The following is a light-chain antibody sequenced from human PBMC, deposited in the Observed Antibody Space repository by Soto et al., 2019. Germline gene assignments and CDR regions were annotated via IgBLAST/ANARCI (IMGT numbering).Light chain of an antibody. CDR1: SSDVGVYNY. Sequence: QSALTQPASVSGSPGQSITISCSGTSSDVGVYNYVSWYQHHPVKAPKLMIFEVSNRPSGVSNRFSGSKSGNTASLTISGLQAEDEADYYCSSYTTSSTLVFGGGTKLTVL. CDR3: SSYTTSSTLV. CDR2: EVS. J-gene: IGLJ2*01. V-gene: IGLV2-14*01.